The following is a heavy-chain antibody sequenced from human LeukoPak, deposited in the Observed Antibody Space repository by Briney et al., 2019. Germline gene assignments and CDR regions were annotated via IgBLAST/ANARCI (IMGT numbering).Heavy chain of an antibody. V-gene: IGHV4-34*01. Sequence: SETLSLTCDVYGGSFSGYYWSWIRQPPGKGLEWIGEINHSGSTNYNPSLKSRVTISVDTSKNQFSLKLSSVTAADTAVYYCARVVRRGYDSSGYLDYWGQGTLVTVSS. CDR3: ARVVRRGYDSSGYLDY. D-gene: IGHD3-22*01. CDR1: GGSFSGYY. J-gene: IGHJ4*02. CDR2: INHSGST.